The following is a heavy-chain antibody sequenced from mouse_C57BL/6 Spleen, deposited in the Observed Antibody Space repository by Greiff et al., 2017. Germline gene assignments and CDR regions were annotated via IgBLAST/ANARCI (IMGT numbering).Heavy chain of an antibody. Sequence: EVQGVESGGDLVKPGGSLKLSCAASGFTFSSYGMSWVRQTPDKRLEWVATISSGGSYTDYPDSVKGRFTISRDNAKNTLYLQMSSLKSEDTARYYCARHGLLRKTFAYWGQGTLVTVSA. V-gene: IGHV5-6*01. J-gene: IGHJ3*01. CDR3: ARHGLLRKTFAY. CDR2: ISSGGSYT. CDR1: GFTFSSYG. D-gene: IGHD1-1*01.